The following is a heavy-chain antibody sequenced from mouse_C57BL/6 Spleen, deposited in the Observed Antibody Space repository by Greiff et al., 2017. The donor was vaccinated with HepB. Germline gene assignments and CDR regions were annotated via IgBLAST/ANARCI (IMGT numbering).Heavy chain of an antibody. CDR3: ARTLQPYYYAMDY. V-gene: IGHV1-76*01. D-gene: IGHD6-1*01. J-gene: IGHJ4*01. Sequence: QVHVKQSGAELVRPGASVKLSCKASGYTFTDYYINWVKQRPGQGLEWIARIYPGSGNTYYNEKFKGKATLTAEKSSSTAYMQLSSLTSEDSAVYFCARTLQPYYYAMDYWGQGTSVTVSS. CDR1: GYTFTDYY. CDR2: IYPGSGNT.